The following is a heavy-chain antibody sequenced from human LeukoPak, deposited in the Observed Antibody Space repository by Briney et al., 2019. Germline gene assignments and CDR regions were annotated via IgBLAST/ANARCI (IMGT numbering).Heavy chain of an antibody. D-gene: IGHD2-8*01. CDR2: ISSSSSYI. V-gene: IGHV3-21*04. CDR3: AGRDCTTGVCPFDC. J-gene: IGHJ4*02. CDR1: GFTFSSYS. Sequence: GGSLRLSCAASGFTFSSYSMNWVRQAPGKGLEWVSSISSSSSYIYYADSVKGRFTISRDNAKNSLYLQMNSLGAEDTAAYYCAGRDCTTGVCPFDCWGQGILVTVSS.